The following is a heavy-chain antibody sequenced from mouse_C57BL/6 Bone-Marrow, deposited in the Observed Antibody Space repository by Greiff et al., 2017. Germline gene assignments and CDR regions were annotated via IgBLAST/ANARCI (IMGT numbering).Heavy chain of an antibody. Sequence: QVQLQQPGAELVRPGTSVKLSCKASGYTFTSYWMHWVKQRPGHGLEWIGVIDPSDSYTNYNQKFKGKATLTVDTSSSTAYMQLSSLTSEDSAVYYCAICRGLRRFDYWGQGTTLTVSS. V-gene: IGHV1-59*01. CDR3: AICRGLRRFDY. D-gene: IGHD2-4*01. J-gene: IGHJ2*01. CDR2: IDPSDSYT. CDR1: GYTFTSYW.